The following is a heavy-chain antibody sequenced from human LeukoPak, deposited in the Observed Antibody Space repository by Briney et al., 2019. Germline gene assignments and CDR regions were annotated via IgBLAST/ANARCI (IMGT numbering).Heavy chain of an antibody. D-gene: IGHD3-16*01. CDR2: IRYDGSNK. CDR1: GFTFSSYG. CDR3: AKSVGLGVSLFDY. J-gene: IGHJ4*02. V-gene: IGHV3-30*02. Sequence: GGSLRLSCAASGFTFSSYGMHWVRQAPGKGLEWVAFIRYDGSNKYYADSVKGRFTISRDNSKNTLYLQMNSLRAEDAAVYYCAKSVGLGVSLFDYWGQGTLVTVSS.